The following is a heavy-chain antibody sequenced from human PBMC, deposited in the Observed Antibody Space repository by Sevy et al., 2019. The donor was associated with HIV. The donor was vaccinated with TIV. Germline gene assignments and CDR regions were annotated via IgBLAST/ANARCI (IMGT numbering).Heavy chain of an antibody. D-gene: IGHD1-26*01. J-gene: IGHJ4*02. CDR1: GFTFSSYW. V-gene: IGHV3-7*01. CDR3: ARVLVGANARYFDY. CDR2: IKQDGSEK. Sequence: GESLKISCAASGFTFSSYWMSWVRQAPGKGLEWVANIKQDGSEKYYVDSVKGRFTISRDNAKNSLYLQMNSLRAEDKAVYYCARVLVGANARYFDYWGQGTLVTVSS.